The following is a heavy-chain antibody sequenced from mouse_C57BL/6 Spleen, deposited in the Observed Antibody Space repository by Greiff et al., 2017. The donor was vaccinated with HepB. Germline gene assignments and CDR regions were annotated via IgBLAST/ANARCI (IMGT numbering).Heavy chain of an antibody. CDR2: INPNNGGT. V-gene: IGHV1-18*01. Sequence: EVQLQQSGPELVKPGASVKIPCKASGYTFTDYNMDWVKQSHGKSLEWIGDINPNNGGTIYNQKFKGKATLTVDKSSSTAYMELRSLTSEDTAVYYCARRGVVATLKYFDVWGTGTTVTVSS. J-gene: IGHJ1*03. D-gene: IGHD1-1*01. CDR1: GYTFTDYN. CDR3: ARRGVVATLKYFDV.